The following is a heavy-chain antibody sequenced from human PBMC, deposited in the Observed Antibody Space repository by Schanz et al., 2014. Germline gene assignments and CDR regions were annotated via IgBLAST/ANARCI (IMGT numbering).Heavy chain of an antibody. CDR3: AREPLGCTGSGCQTYDAFDI. V-gene: IGHV1-2*02. CDR1: GYIFIGSY. J-gene: IGHJ3*02. CDR2: TNTNSGDT. Sequence: QVQLVQSGAAMKKPGASVKVSCKASGYIFIGSYIHWVRQAPGQGLEWMGWTNTNSGDTKIAQKFQGSVTMTRDPSISEAYMELTSLRSDDTAVYYCAREPLGCTGSGCQTYDAFDIWGQGTMVTVSS. D-gene: IGHD2-8*02.